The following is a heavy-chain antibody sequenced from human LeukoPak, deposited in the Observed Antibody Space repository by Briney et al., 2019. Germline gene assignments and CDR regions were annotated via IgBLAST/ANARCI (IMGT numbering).Heavy chain of an antibody. CDR2: INPNSGGT. CDR1: GYTFTDYH. V-gene: IGHV1-2*02. D-gene: IGHD4-17*01. Sequence: GASVKVSCKAFGYTFTDYHMHWVRQAPGQGLEWMGWINPNSGGTNYAQKFQGRVTMTRDTSISTAYMELTRLRSDDTAVYYCARDNGDYWFDYWGQGTLVTVSS. J-gene: IGHJ4*02. CDR3: ARDNGDYWFDY.